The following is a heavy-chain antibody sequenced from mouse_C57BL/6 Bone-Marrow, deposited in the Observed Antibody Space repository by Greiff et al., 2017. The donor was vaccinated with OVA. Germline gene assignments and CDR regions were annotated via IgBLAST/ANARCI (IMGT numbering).Heavy chain of an antibody. J-gene: IGHJ1*03. Sequence: DVKLVESEGGLVQPGSSMKLSCTASGFTFSDYYMAWVRQVPEKGLEWVANINYDGSSTYYLDSLKSRFIISRDNAKNILYLQMSSLKSEDTATYYCARDRGFWYFDVWGTGTTVTVSS. CDR1: GFTFSDYY. CDR3: ARDRGFWYFDV. D-gene: IGHD3-1*01. CDR2: INYDGSST. V-gene: IGHV5-16*01.